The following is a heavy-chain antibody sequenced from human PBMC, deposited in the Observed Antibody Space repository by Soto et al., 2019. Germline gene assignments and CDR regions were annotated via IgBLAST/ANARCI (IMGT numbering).Heavy chain of an antibody. V-gene: IGHV2-5*02. CDR1: VFSLATSGVG. Sequence: QITLKETGPTLVKPTQTLTLTCTFSVFSLATSGVGVVWIRQPPGKALEWLALLYWDDDKRYSPSLKSRLTVTKDTSKNQVVLTMTNMDPVDTATYYCAHSRYGAGPLTWGQGALVGVSS. CDR2: LYWDDDK. D-gene: IGHD3-10*01. CDR3: AHSRYGAGPLT. J-gene: IGHJ5*02.